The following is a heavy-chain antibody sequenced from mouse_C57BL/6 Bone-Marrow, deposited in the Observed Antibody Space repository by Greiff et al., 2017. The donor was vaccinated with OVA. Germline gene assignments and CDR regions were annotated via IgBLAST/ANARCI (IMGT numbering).Heavy chain of an antibody. CDR2: ISNLAYSI. Sequence: EVQGVESGGGLVQPGGSLKLSCAASGFTFSDYGMAWVRQAPRKGPEWVAFISNLAYSIYYADTVTGRFTISRENAKNTLYLEMSSLRSEDTAMYYCARSLLLGDYYAMDYWGQGTSVTVSS. CDR1: GFTFSDYG. D-gene: IGHD1-1*01. V-gene: IGHV5-15*01. J-gene: IGHJ4*01. CDR3: ARSLLLGDYYAMDY.